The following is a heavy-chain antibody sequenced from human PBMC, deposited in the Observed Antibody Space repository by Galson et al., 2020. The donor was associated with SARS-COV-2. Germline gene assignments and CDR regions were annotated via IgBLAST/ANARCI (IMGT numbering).Heavy chain of an antibody. CDR3: VRDDGTAPYDY. Sequence: GESLKISCAASGFAVSSKYMSWVRQAPGKGLEWVSVIYYDGNTNYADSVRGRFTISRDTSKNTVSLQMNSLRAEDTAVYYCVRDDGTAPYDYRGPGTLVTVSS. CDR1: GFAVSSKY. CDR2: IYYDGNT. J-gene: IGHJ4*02. D-gene: IGHD5-18*01. V-gene: IGHV3-53*05.